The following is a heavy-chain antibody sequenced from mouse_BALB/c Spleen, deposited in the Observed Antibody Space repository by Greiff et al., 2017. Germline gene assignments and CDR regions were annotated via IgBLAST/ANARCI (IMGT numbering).Heavy chain of an antibody. CDR3: ARLGYGSSYFDY. CDR2: INPNNGGT. D-gene: IGHD1-1*01. CDR1: GYTFTDYN. J-gene: IGHJ2*01. V-gene: IGHV1-18*01. Sequence: VQLKESGPELVKPGASVKIPCKASGYTFTDYNMDWVKQSHGKSLEWIGDINPNNGGTIYNQKFKGKATLTVDKSSSTAYMELRSLTSEDTAVYYCARLGYGSSYFDYWGQGTTLTVSS.